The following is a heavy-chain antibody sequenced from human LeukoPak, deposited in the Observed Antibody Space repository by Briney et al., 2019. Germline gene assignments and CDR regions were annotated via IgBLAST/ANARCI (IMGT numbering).Heavy chain of an antibody. CDR2: ISGSGGST. D-gene: IGHD3-9*01. V-gene: IGHV3-23*01. CDR3: AKLGGRLRYFDWGPDDY. CDR1: GFTFSSYG. J-gene: IGHJ4*02. Sequence: PGGSLRLSCAASGFTFSSYGMSWVRQAPGKGLEWVSGISGSGGSTYYADSVKGRFTISRDNSKNTLYLQMNSLRAEDTAVYYCAKLGGRLRYFDWGPDDYWGQGTLVTVSS.